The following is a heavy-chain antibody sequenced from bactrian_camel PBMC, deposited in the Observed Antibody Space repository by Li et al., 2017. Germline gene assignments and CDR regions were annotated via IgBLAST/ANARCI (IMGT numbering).Heavy chain of an antibody. CDR2: ISSAGSA. V-gene: IGHV3S53*01. D-gene: IGHD6*01. J-gene: IGHJ4*01. CDR3: ASAAYHSNWARLEKRYYSY. CDR1: GSTYMQC. Sequence: HVQLVESGGDTVQVGGSLKLACVMSGSTYMQCMGWFRQVPGKEREGVAAISSAGSADYADSVKGRFTISKDNERNTLALQMNSLKPEDSAMYFCASAAYHSNWARLEKRYYSYWGQGTQVTVS.